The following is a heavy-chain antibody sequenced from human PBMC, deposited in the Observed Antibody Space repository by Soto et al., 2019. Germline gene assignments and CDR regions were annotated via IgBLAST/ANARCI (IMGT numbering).Heavy chain of an antibody. D-gene: IGHD3-3*01. V-gene: IGHV1-18*04. J-gene: IGHJ6*02. Sequence: ASVKVSCKASGYTFTSYGISWVRQAPGQGLEWMGWISAYNGNTNYAQKLQGRVTMTTDTSTSTAYMELRSLRSDDTAAYYCARRGYYDFWSGYSTPGRYYYYYYGMDVWGQGTTVTVSS. CDR2: ISAYNGNT. CDR3: ARRGYYDFWSGYSTPGRYYYYYYGMDV. CDR1: GYTFTSYG.